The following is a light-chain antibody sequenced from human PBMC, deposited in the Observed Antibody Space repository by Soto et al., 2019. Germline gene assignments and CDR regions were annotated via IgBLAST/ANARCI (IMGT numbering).Light chain of an antibody. J-gene: IGKJ1*01. V-gene: IGKV1-8*01. CDR1: QSVGTY. CDR2: AAS. Sequence: AILMTQSPSSYSASTGDRVTITCRASQSVGTYLAGYQQKLGKAPKLLMYAASILQGGVPSRFSGRGSRTDFTLTIDSLQPEDFATYYCQQDVSDPPTFGQGTRVEVK. CDR3: QQDVSDPPT.